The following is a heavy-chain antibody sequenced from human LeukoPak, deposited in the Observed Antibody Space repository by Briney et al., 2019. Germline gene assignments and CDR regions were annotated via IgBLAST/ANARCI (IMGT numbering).Heavy chain of an antibody. D-gene: IGHD2-15*01. CDR1: GFTFSTYW. CDR2: IKPDGSEK. J-gene: IGHJ6*02. CDR3: ARFGVAYGVDV. Sequence: GGSLRLSCAASGFTFSTYWMSWVRQAPGKGLEWVANIKPDGSEKDYVDSLKGRFTISRDNARNSLYLQVNSLRAEDTAVYYCARFGVAYGVDVWGQGTTVTVSS. V-gene: IGHV3-7*04.